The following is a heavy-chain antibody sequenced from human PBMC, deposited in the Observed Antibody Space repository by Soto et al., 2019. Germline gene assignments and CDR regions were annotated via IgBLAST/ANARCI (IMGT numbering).Heavy chain of an antibody. D-gene: IGHD2-2*01. CDR1: GFTFSSYA. V-gene: IGHV3-23*01. Sequence: EVQLLESGGGLVQPGGSLRLSCAASGFTFSSYAMSWVRQAPGKGLEWVSAISGSGGSTYYADSVKGRFTISRDNSKNTLYLQMNSLRAEDTAVYYCAVVPAAMYLANWFAGDYWGQGTLVTVSS. J-gene: IGHJ4*02. CDR2: ISGSGGST. CDR3: AVVPAAMYLANWFAGDY.